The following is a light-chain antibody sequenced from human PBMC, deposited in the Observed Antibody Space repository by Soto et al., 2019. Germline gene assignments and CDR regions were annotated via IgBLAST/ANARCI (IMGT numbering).Light chain of an antibody. CDR1: SSDVGDYNY. V-gene: IGLV2-14*01. J-gene: IGLJ1*01. Sequence: QSMLTQPASVSGSPGQSITISCTGTSSDVGDYNYVSWYQQHPGKAPKLLIYEVSDRPSGVSNRFSGSKSGNTASLTISGLQAEDEADYYCSSYTSSGTVDVFGTGTKVTVL. CDR3: SSYTSSGTVDV. CDR2: EVS.